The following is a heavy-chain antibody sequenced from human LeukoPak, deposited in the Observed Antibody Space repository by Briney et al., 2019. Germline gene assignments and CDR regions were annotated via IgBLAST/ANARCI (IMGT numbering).Heavy chain of an antibody. D-gene: IGHD3-3*01. CDR2: ISSSGSTI. V-gene: IGHV3-48*03. CDR1: GFTFSSYE. CDR3: ARVPITIFGVVILGCMDV. Sequence: GGSLRLSCAASGFTFSSYEMNWVRPAPGKGLEWVSYISSSGSTIYYADSVKGRFTISRDNAKNSLYLQMNSLRAEDTAVYYCARVPITIFGVVILGCMDVWGQGTTVTVSS. J-gene: IGHJ6*02.